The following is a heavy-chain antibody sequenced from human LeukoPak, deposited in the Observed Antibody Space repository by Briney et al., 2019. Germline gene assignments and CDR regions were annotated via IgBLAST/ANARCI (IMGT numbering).Heavy chain of an antibody. V-gene: IGHV4-38-2*02. CDR3: ARDGYNPVAFDI. CDR2: IYRTGTT. J-gene: IGHJ3*02. D-gene: IGHD5-24*01. CDR1: GYSISNGYF. Sequence: SETLSLTCTVSGYSISNGYFWGWIRQPPGKGLEWIGNIYRTGTTFYNPSLQSRVSISVDTSKNTFSLKLKSVTAADTAVYYCARDGYNPVAFDIWGQGTVVTVSS.